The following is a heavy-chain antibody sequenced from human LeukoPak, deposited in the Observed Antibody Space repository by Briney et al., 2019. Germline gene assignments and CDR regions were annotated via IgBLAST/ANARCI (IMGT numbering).Heavy chain of an antibody. D-gene: IGHD1-26*01. CDR1: GFTFSDYY. CDR2: FSSSGSTI. J-gene: IGHJ2*01. Sequence: GGSLRLSCAASGFTFSDYYMSWIRQAPGKGLEWVSYFSSSGSTIYYGDSVKGRFTISRDNAKNSLYLQMNSLRDEDTAVYYCARDRGVGASYYWYFDLWGRGTLVTVSS. CDR3: ARDRGVGASYYWYFDL. V-gene: IGHV3-11*01.